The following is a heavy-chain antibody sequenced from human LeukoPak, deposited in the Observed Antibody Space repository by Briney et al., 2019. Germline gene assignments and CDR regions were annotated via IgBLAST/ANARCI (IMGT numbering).Heavy chain of an antibody. CDR2: ISSSSSYI. CDR3: ARGLAAAGRGGVFDY. D-gene: IGHD6-13*01. J-gene: IGHJ4*02. CDR1: GFTFSSYS. V-gene: IGHV3-21*01. Sequence: GGSLRLSCAASGFTFSSYSMNWVRQAPGKGLEWVSSISSSSSYIYYADSVKGRFTISRDNAKNSLYLQMNSLRAEDTAVYYCARGLAAAGRGGVFDYWGQGTLVTVSP.